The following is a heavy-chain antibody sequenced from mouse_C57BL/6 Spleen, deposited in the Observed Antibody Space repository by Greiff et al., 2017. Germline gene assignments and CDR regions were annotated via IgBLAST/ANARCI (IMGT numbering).Heavy chain of an antibody. V-gene: IGHV1-15*01. D-gene: IGHD2-10*02. J-gene: IGHJ4*01. Sequence: QVQLQQSGAELVRPGASVTLSCKASGYTFTDYEMHWVKQTPVHGLEWIGAIDPETGGTAYNQKFKGKAILTADKSSSTAYMELRSLTSEDSAVYYCTRVPLYDYDAMDYWGQGTSVTVSS. CDR2: IDPETGGT. CDR1: GYTFTDYE. CDR3: TRVPLYDYDAMDY.